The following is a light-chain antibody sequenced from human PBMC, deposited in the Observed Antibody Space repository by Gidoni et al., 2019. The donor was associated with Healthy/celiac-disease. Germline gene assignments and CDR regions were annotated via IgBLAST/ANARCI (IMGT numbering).Light chain of an antibody. CDR2: GKN. J-gene: IGLJ1*01. CDR3: NSRDSSGNHLYV. V-gene: IGLV3-19*01. Sequence: SSALTQDPAVPVALGQTVRITCQGDSLRSYYASWYQQKPGQAPVLVIYGKNNRPSGIPDRFSGSSSGNTASLTITGAQAEDEADYYCNSRDSSGNHLYVFGTGTKVTVL. CDR1: SLRSYY.